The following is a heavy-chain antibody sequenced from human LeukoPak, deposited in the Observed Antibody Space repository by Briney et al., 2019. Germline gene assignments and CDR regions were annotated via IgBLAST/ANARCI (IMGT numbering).Heavy chain of an antibody. Sequence: ASVKVSCKASGSTFTSYGISWVRQAPGQGLEWMGWISAYNGNTNYAQKPQGRVTITTDKSTRTAYMELRSLRSDDTAVYDCARDSTIFGVANYDYWGQGTLVTVSS. CDR2: ISAYNGNT. CDR1: GSTFTSYG. J-gene: IGHJ4*02. D-gene: IGHD3-3*01. V-gene: IGHV1-18*01. CDR3: ARDSTIFGVANYDY.